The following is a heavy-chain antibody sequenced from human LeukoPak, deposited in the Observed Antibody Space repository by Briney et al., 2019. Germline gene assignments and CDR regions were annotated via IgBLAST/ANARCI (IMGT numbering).Heavy chain of an antibody. J-gene: IGHJ4*02. D-gene: IGHD2-2*01. Sequence: SETLSLTCAVYGGSFSGYYWSWIRQPPGKGLEWIGEINHSGSTNYNPSLKSRVIISVDTSKNQFSLKLSSVTAADTAVYYCARICSSRSCQADYWGQGTLVVVSS. CDR3: ARICSSRSCQADY. CDR2: INHSGST. CDR1: GGSFSGYY. V-gene: IGHV4-34*01.